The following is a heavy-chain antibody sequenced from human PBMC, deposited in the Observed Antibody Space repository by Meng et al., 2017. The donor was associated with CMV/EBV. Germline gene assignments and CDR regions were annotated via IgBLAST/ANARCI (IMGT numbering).Heavy chain of an antibody. CDR3: ATLYYYDSSPPGETNDAFDI. CDR1: GYTFTGYY. J-gene: IGHJ3*02. Sequence: ASVKVSCKASGYTFTGYYMHWVRQAPGQGLEWMGWINPNSGGTNYAQKFQGRVTMTRDTSINTAYMELSSLRSEDTAVYYCATLYYYDSSPPGETNDAFDIWGQGTMVTVSS. V-gene: IGHV1-2*02. CDR2: INPNSGGT. D-gene: IGHD3-22*01.